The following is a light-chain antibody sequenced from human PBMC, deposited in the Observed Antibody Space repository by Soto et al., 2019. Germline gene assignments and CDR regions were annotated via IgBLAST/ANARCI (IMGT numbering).Light chain of an antibody. J-gene: IGKJ1*01. CDR2: DTS. V-gene: IGKV1-5*01. CDR3: QHYNSYS. Sequence: QMTQSPSTLSASVGDRVTITCRARQSLDNRVAWYQQKPGKAPNLLVYDTSTLESGVPSRFSGSGTGTEFTLTISSLQPDDFATYYCQHYNSYSFGQGTKVDIK. CDR1: QSLDNR.